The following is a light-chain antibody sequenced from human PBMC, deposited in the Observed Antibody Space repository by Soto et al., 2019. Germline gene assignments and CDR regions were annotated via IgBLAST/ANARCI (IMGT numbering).Light chain of an antibody. J-gene: IGLJ1*01. CDR3: SSYTSSSSFV. CDR2: EVS. Sequence: QSVLTQPASVSGSPGQSITISCTGTSSDVGGYNYVSWYQQHPGKDPKLMIYEVSNRPSGVSNRFSGSKSGNTASLTISGLQAEDDADYYCSSYTSSSSFVFGTGTKVTVL. CDR1: SSDVGGYNY. V-gene: IGLV2-14*01.